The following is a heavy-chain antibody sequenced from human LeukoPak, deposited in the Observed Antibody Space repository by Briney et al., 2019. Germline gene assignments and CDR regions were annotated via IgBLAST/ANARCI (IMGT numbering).Heavy chain of an antibody. V-gene: IGHV3-53*01. D-gene: IGHD2-2*01. CDR3: ATGPRPYQLLSFAY. CDR1: GFTVSSNY. CDR2: IYSGGST. Sequence: PGRSLRLSCAASGFTVSSNYMSWVRQAPGKGLEWVSVIYSGGSTYYADSAKGRFTISRDNSKNTLYLQMNSLRAEVTAVYYCATGPRPYQLLSFAYWGQGTLVTVSS. J-gene: IGHJ4*02.